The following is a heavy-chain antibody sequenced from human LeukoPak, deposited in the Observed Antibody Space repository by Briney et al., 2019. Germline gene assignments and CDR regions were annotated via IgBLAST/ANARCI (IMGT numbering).Heavy chain of an antibody. J-gene: IGHJ4*02. CDR3: ARAAYGDYPFDY. D-gene: IGHD4-17*01. V-gene: IGHV1-2*06. CDR2: LNPNTGGT. CDR1: GYTFTGYY. Sequence: GASVKVSCKPSGYTFTGYYMHWVRQASGQGLEWMGRLNPNTGGTIYEQKFQGRVTMTRDTSISTAYMEVSSLKSDDTAVYYCARAAYGDYPFDYWGQGTLVTVSS.